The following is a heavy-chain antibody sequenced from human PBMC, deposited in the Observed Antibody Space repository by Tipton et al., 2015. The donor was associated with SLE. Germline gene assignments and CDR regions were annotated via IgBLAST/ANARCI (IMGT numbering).Heavy chain of an antibody. V-gene: IGHV4-39*07. J-gene: IGHJ4*02. CDR1: RGSISNTNYC. D-gene: IGHD1-26*01. CDR3: ARGLFPWELFY. Sequence: LRLSCTVSRGSISNTNYCWGWIRQPPGQGLEWIGTMCYTGSTYYNPSLKSRVTISVDTSKNQFSLKLSSVTAADTAVYYCARGLFPWELFYWGQGTLVTVSS. CDR2: MCYTGST.